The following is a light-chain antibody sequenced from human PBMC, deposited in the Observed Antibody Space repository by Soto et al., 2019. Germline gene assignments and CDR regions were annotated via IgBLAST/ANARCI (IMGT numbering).Light chain of an antibody. CDR3: QQYGRSPLFT. J-gene: IGKJ2*01. Sequence: EIVLTQSPGTLSLSPGERATLSCRASQSVSSNYLAWYQQKPGQAHRLLIYGASRGAAGIPDRFSCSGSGTDFTLTISRLEPEDFAVYFCQQYGRSPLFTFGQGTKLDIK. V-gene: IGKV3-20*01. CDR2: GAS. CDR1: QSVSSNY.